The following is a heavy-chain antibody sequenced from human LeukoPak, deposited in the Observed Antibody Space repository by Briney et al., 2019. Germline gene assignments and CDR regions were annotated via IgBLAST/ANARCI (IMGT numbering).Heavy chain of an antibody. V-gene: IGHV3-23*01. Sequence: GGTLRLSCAASGFTLSSYGMSWVRQAPGKGLEWVSAISDSGGSTYYADSVKGRFTISRDNSKNTLYLQMNSLRAEDTAIYYCAKSDLRTGWRYDYWGQGTLVTVSS. CDR3: AKSDLRTGWRYDY. D-gene: IGHD5/OR15-5a*01. CDR1: GFTLSSYG. J-gene: IGHJ4*02. CDR2: ISDSGGST.